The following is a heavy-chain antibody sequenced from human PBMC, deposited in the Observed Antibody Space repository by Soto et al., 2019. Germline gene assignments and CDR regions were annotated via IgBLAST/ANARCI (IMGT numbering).Heavy chain of an antibody. D-gene: IGHD1-20*01. V-gene: IGHV4-30-4*01. CDR1: GGSSSSGDDF. Sequence: QVQLQESGPGLVKPSQTLSLTCTVSGGSSSSGDDFWTWIRQPPGKGLEWIGYIYYSGSTYYNPSRKRRLTMSVYTSKNQFSLKLSSVTAADTSVYYCARDRAKWKDYYYYGMDVWGQGTTVTVSS. CDR2: IYYSGST. J-gene: IGHJ6*02. CDR3: ARDRAKWKDYYYYGMDV.